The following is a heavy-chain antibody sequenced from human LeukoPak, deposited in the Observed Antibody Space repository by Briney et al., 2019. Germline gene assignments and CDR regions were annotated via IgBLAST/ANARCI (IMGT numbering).Heavy chain of an antibody. CDR2: ITGTSTV. J-gene: IGHJ4*02. D-gene: IGHD1-26*01. CDR3: ARNAPGSHFDY. V-gene: IGHV3-69-1*01. CDR1: GFTFSTYT. Sequence: GGSLGLSCAASGFTFSTYTMNWVRQAPGKGLEWVSSITGTSTVHYADSVKGRFTISRDNAEKSLYLQMNSLRAEDTAVYYCARNAPGSHFDYWGQGTLVTVSS.